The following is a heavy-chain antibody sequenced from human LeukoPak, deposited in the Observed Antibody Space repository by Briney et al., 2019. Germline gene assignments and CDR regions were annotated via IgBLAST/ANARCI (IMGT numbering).Heavy chain of an antibody. CDR3: AKDPIAQRVLYFDY. V-gene: IGHV3-48*01. CDR1: GFTFSSYS. Sequence: GGSLRLSCAASGFTFSSYSMNWVRQAPGKGLEWVSYISSSSSTIYYADSVKGRFTISRDNAKNSLYLQMNSLRAEDTAVYYCAKDPIAQRVLYFDYWGQGTLVTVSS. J-gene: IGHJ4*02. CDR2: ISSSSSTI. D-gene: IGHD6-13*01.